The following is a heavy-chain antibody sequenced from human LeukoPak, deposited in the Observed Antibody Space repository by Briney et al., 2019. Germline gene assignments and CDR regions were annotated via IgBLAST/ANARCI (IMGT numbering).Heavy chain of an antibody. Sequence: GGYLRLSCAASGFTFSSYSMTWVRQAPGKGLEWVSSISSSSSYIYYAASVKGRFTISRDNAKNSLYLQMNSLRAEDTAVYYCARGPTGRDGYNLRGNWFDPWGQGTLVTVSS. J-gene: IGHJ5*02. CDR2: ISSSSSYI. CDR1: GFTFSSYS. V-gene: IGHV3-21*01. D-gene: IGHD5-24*01. CDR3: ARGPTGRDGYNLRGNWFDP.